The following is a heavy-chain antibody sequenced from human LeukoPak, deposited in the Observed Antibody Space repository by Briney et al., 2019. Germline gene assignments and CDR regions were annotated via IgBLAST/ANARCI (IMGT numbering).Heavy chain of an antibody. Sequence: GGSLRLSCAASGFTFSSYAMSWVRQAPGKGLEWVSAISGSGGSTYYADSVKGRFTISRDNSKNTLYLQMNSLRAEDTAVYYCAKVLDVLTIFGVVRDANFDYWGQGTLVTVSS. D-gene: IGHD3-3*01. J-gene: IGHJ4*02. CDR3: AKVLDVLTIFGVVRDANFDY. CDR1: GFTFSSYA. V-gene: IGHV3-23*01. CDR2: ISGSGGST.